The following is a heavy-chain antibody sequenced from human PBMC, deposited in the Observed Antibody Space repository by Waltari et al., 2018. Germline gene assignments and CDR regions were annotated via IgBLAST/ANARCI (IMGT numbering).Heavy chain of an antibody. J-gene: IGHJ4*02. V-gene: IGHV4-59*01. Sequence: LSLTCTVSGGSISSYYWSWIRQPPGKGLEWIGYIYHSGSTNYNPSLKSRVTISVDTSKNQFSLKLSSVTAADTAVYYCARGGWHYFDYWGQGTLVTVSS. CDR2: IYHSGST. CDR3: ARGGWHYFDY. CDR1: GGSISSYY. D-gene: IGHD3-22*01.